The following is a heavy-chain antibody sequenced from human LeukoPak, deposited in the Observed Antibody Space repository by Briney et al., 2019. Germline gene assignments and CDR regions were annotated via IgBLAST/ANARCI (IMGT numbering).Heavy chain of an antibody. CDR1: GYTFTSYD. D-gene: IGHD3-22*01. Sequence: ASVKVSCKASGYTFTSYDINWVRQATGQGLEWMGWMNPNSGNTGYAQKFQGRVTITRNTSISTAYMELSSLRSEDTAVYYCARDYYDSSGAFDYWGQGTLVTVPS. CDR3: ARDYYDSSGAFDY. V-gene: IGHV1-8*03. CDR2: MNPNSGNT. J-gene: IGHJ4*02.